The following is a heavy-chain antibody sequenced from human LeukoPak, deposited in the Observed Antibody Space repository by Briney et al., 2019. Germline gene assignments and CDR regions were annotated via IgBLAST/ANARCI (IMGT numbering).Heavy chain of an antibody. CDR2: INAGNGNT. J-gene: IGHJ6*02. CDR3: ARFLGGSYGMDV. V-gene: IGHV1-3*01. Sequence: ASVKVSCKASGYTFTSYSMHWVRQAPRQRLEWMGWINAGNGNTKFSQKFQGRVTITRDTSASTAYMELSSLRSEDTAVYYCARFLGGSYGMDVWGQGTTVTVSS. CDR1: GYTFTSYS. D-gene: IGHD1-26*01.